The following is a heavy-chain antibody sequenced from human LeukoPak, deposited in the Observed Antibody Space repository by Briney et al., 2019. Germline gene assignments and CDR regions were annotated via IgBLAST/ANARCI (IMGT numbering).Heavy chain of an antibody. Sequence: SVKVSCKASGGTFSSYAISWVRQAPGQGLEWMGGIIPIFGTANYAQKFQGRVTITADESTSTAYMELSSLRSEDTAAYYCARGRYSSSINSMDVWGQGTTVTVSS. CDR3: ARGRYSSSINSMDV. V-gene: IGHV1-69*13. CDR1: GGTFSSYA. J-gene: IGHJ6*02. D-gene: IGHD6-6*01. CDR2: IIPIFGTA.